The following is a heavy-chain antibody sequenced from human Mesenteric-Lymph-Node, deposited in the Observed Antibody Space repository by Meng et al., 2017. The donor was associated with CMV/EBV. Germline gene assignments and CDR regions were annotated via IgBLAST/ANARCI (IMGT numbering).Heavy chain of an antibody. J-gene: IGHJ4*02. V-gene: IGHV3-21*01. Sequence: GGSLRPSCAASGFSFSSYSMNWVRQAPGKGLEWVSSISSSSSFIYYADSVKGRFTISRDNAKNMLYLHMSSLRVDDTAVYYCARPPSLWDYGTHEPFRLWGQGVLVTVSS. D-gene: IGHD4/OR15-4a*01. CDR3: ARPPSLWDYGTHEPFRL. CDR2: ISSSSSFI. CDR1: GFSFSSYS.